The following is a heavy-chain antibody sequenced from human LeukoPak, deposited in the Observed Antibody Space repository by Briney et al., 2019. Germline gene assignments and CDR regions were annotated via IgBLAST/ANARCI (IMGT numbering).Heavy chain of an antibody. CDR2: ISGSGKI. J-gene: IGHJ5*02. Sequence: GGSLRLPCAASGFTFSDYYMSWIRQAPGKGLEWISYISGSGKIHYADSVKGRFTISRDNAKNSVYLQMNSLRAEDTAVYYCARGQMENDWFDPWGQGTLVTVSS. V-gene: IGHV3-11*01. CDR3: ARGQMENDWFDP. D-gene: IGHD5-24*01. CDR1: GFTFSDYY.